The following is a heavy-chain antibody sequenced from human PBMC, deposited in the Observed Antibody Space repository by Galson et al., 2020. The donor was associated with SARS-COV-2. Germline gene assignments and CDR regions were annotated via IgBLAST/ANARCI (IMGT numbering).Heavy chain of an antibody. CDR3: ARGDCSSTSCYFYYYGMDV. J-gene: IGHJ6*02. V-gene: IGHV3-30*14. D-gene: IGHD2-2*01. CDR1: GFTFSSYA. Sequence: TGGSLRLSCAASGFTFSSYAMHWVRQAPGKGLEWVAVISYDGSNKYYADSVKGRFTISRDNSKNSLYLQMNSLRAGDTAVYYCARGDCSSTSCYFYYYGMDVWGQGTTVTVSS. CDR2: ISYDGSNK.